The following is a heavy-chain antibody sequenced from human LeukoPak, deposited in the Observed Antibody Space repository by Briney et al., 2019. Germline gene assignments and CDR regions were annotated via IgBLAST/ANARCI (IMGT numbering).Heavy chain of an antibody. CDR3: ARDLYGSGSYLGY. V-gene: IGHV1-18*04. D-gene: IGHD3-10*01. CDR2: ISAYNGNT. Sequence: ASVKVSCKASGYTFTGYYMHWVRQAPGQGLEWMGWISAYNGNTNYAQKLQGRVTMTTDTSTSTAYMELRSLRSDDTAVYYCARDLYGSGSYLGYWGQGTLVTVSS. J-gene: IGHJ4*02. CDR1: GYTFTGYY.